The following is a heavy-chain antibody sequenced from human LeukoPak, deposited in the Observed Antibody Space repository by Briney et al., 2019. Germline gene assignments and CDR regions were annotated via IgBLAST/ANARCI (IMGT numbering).Heavy chain of an antibody. D-gene: IGHD3-22*01. CDR2: IYSGGGA. CDR3: ARDAGGYYYPYYFDY. J-gene: IGHJ4*02. CDR1: GFTISNNY. V-gene: IGHV3-66*01. Sequence: PGGSLRLSCAASGFTISNNYMSWVRQAPGKGLEWVSIIYSGGGAYYADSVKGRFTISRDNSKNTLYLQLNSLRAEDTAMYYCARDAGGYYYPYYFDYWGQGTLVTVSS.